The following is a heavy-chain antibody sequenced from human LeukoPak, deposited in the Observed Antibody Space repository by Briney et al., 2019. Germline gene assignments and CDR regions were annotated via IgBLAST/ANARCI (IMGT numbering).Heavy chain of an antibody. CDR2: MSSSSSYI. J-gene: IGHJ4*02. Sequence: SGGSLRLSCTASGFTFSSYSMNWVRQAPGKGLEWVSSMSSSSSYIYYADSVKGRFTISRDNAKNSLYLQMNSLRAEDTAVYYCARGPGYSGYVRWGQGTLVTVSS. V-gene: IGHV3-21*01. CDR3: ARGPGYSGYVR. CDR1: GFTFSSYS. D-gene: IGHD5-12*01.